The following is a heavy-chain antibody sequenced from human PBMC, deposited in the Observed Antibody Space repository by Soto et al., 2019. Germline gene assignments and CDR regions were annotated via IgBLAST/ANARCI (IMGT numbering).Heavy chain of an antibody. J-gene: IGHJ5*02. V-gene: IGHV3-64*04. CDR1: GFTFSSYA. CDR2: ISSNGGST. Sequence: LRLSCSASGFTFSSYAMHWVRQAPGKGLEYVSAISSNGGSTYYADSVKGRFTISRDNSKNTVYLQMDYLRAEDTAMYYCAKDDVSGDGLWLVSAWGQGTPVTVSS. D-gene: IGHD2-21*02. CDR3: AKDDVSGDGLWLVSA.